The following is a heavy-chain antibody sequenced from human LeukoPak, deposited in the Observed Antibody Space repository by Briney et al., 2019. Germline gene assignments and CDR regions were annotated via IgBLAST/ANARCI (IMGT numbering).Heavy chain of an antibody. CDR1: GFTFSSYA. D-gene: IGHD6-19*01. CDR3: AKELTVAASFDY. Sequence: GRSLRLSCAASGFTFSSYAMHWVRQAPGKGLEWVAVISYGGSNKYYADSVKGRFTISRDNSKNTLYLQMNSLRAEDTAVYYCAKELTVAASFDYWGQGTLVTVSS. V-gene: IGHV3-30-3*01. CDR2: ISYGGSNK. J-gene: IGHJ4*02.